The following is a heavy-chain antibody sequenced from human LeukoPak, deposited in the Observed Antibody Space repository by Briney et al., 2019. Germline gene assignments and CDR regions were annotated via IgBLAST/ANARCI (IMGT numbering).Heavy chain of an antibody. CDR1: GFTFSTHW. CDR3: ARGNNYALQY. J-gene: IGHJ4*02. V-gene: IGHV3-74*01. D-gene: IGHD3-16*01. CDR2: ITGDGSST. Sequence: GGSLRLSCATSGFTFSTHWMHWVRQSPGKGLVWVSRITGDGSSTTYADSVKGRFAISRDNAKNTLFLQMNSLGAEDTAVYYCARGNNYALQYWGQGTLVTVSS.